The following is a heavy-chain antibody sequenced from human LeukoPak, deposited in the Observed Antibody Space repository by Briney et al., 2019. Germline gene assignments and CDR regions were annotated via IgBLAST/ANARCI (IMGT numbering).Heavy chain of an antibody. J-gene: IGHJ4*02. CDR2: IIPLLDTT. V-gene: IGHV1-69*04. Sequence: SVKVSCKASGGSFRNYAMHWVRQAPGQGLEWMGRIIPLLDTTDYAQKFQGRLTIAADKSTNTAYVEVTSLRPDDTAVYFCARDLVVEVPSSLGYWGQGTLVTVSS. D-gene: IGHD3-16*01. CDR3: ARDLVVEVPSSLGY. CDR1: GGSFRNYA.